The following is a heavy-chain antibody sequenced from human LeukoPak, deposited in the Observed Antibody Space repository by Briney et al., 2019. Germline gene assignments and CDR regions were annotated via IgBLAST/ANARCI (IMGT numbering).Heavy chain of an antibody. Sequence: GGSLRLSCAASGVTFSDYYMSWIRQAPGKGLEWVSYISSSGSTIYYADSVKGRFTISRDNAKNSLYLQMNSLRAEDTAVYYCASPSEVGAIDYWGQGTLVTVSS. CDR3: ASPSEVGAIDY. CDR1: GVTFSDYY. CDR2: ISSSGSTI. V-gene: IGHV3-11*01. D-gene: IGHD1-26*01. J-gene: IGHJ4*02.